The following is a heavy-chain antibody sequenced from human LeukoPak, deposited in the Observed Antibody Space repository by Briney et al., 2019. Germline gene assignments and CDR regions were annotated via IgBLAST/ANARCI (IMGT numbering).Heavy chain of an antibody. V-gene: IGHV3-23*01. CDR2: IPASGGST. CDR1: GFTFSSNV. Sequence: GGSLRLSCAASGFTFSSNVMIWVRQAPGKGLEWVSSIPASGGSTYYADSVKGRFTISRDNAKNSLYLQMNSLRVEDTAVYYCASRSINWYRGNNWFDPWGQGTLVTVSS. D-gene: IGHD6-13*01. J-gene: IGHJ5*02. CDR3: ASRSINWYRGNNWFDP.